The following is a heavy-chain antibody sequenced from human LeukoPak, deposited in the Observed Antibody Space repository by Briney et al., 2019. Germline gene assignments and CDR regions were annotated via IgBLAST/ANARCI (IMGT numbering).Heavy chain of an antibody. CDR3: AKDQKRWLRLYYYYGMDV. D-gene: IGHD5-12*01. CDR2: ISYDGSNK. J-gene: IGHJ6*02. CDR1: GFTFSSYG. Sequence: GRSLRLSCAASGFTFSSYGMHWVRQAPGKGLEWVAVISYDGSNKYYADSVKGRFTISRDNSKNTLYLQMNSLRAEDTAVYYCAKDQKRWLRLYYYYGMDVWGRGTTVTVSS. V-gene: IGHV3-30*18.